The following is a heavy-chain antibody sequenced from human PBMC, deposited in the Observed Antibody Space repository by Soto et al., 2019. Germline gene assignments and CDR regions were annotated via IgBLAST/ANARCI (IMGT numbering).Heavy chain of an antibody. V-gene: IGHV4-30-4*01. CDR3: ARAMVVTQNWFDP. CDR2: IYYSGST. J-gene: IGHJ5*02. CDR1: GGSISSGDYY. D-gene: IGHD2-21*02. Sequence: QVQLQESGPGLVKPSQTLSLTCTVSGGSISSGDYYWSWIRQPPGKGLEWIGYIYYSGSTYYNPSLKSRVTISVDTSKNQLSLKLSSVTAADTAVYYCARAMVVTQNWFDPWGQGTLVTVSS.